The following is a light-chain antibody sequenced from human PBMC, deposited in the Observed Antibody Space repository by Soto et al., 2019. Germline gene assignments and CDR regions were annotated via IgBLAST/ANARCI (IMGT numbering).Light chain of an antibody. V-gene: IGLV2-14*01. CDR1: SGDIGSYNR. Sequence: QSVLTQPASVSGSPGQSITISCTGTSGDIGSYNRVSWYQQHPGKAPKLIIYEITDRPSGVPDRFSGSKSGTSASLAITGLQAEDEADYYCQSYDSSLYGYVFGSGTKVTVL. J-gene: IGLJ1*01. CDR3: QSYDSSLYGYV. CDR2: EIT.